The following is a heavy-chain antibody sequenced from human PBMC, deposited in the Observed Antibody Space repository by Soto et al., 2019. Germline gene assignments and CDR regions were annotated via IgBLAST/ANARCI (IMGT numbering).Heavy chain of an antibody. CDR3: ARAVGIGVTGLDL. J-gene: IGHJ5*02. V-gene: IGHV1-8*01. D-gene: IGHD2-21*02. CDR2: MNAANGNA. Sequence: QERLVQTGAELRRPGASVKISCRASGYNFPRSNVNWVRQASGQGPEWLGWMNAANGNAAFARDFQGRVTMTRDLSTDTAYLELGCLSSGDTAMYYCARAVGIGVTGLDLWGPGTFVTVS. CDR1: GYNFPRSN.